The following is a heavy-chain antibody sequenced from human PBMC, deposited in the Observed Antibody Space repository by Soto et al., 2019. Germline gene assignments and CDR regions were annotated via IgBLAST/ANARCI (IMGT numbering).Heavy chain of an antibody. V-gene: IGHV4-31*03. CDR1: GAALNSANYY. Sequence: SETLSLTCSVSGAALNSANYYWIWLRQVAGKGLEWIGHIYVTGAVDYNPSLRDRITISQDTSERQFSLNLRLVTAADTAVYYCARDSDKGIYSSGWNWFDPWGQGTLVTVSS. CDR3: ARDSDKGIYSSGWNWFDP. D-gene: IGHD6-19*01. CDR2: IYVTGAV. J-gene: IGHJ5*02.